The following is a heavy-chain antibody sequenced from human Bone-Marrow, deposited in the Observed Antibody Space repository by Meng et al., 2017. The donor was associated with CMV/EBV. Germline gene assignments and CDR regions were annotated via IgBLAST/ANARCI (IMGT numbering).Heavy chain of an antibody. D-gene: IGHD3-3*01. Sequence: GGSLRLSCAASGFTFSSYAMHWVRQAPGKGLEWVAVISYDGSNKYYADSTKGRFTISRDNSKNTLYLQMNSLRAEDTAVYYCARGWVGGRPDELHYYYGMDVWGRGTTVNVAS. J-gene: IGHJ6*02. V-gene: IGHV3-30*04. CDR2: ISYDGSNK. CDR1: GFTFSSYA. CDR3: ARGWVGGRPDELHYYYGMDV.